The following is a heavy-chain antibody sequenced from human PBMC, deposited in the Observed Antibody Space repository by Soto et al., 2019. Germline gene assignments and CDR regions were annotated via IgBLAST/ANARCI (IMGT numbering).Heavy chain of an antibody. D-gene: IGHD3-3*01. CDR3: ARTYVLRFLEWLPYYFDY. Sequence: GASVKVSCKASGYTFTSYGISWVRQAPGQGLEWMGWISAYNGNTNYAQKLQGRVTMTTDTSTSTAYMELRSLRSDDTAVHYCARTYVLRFLEWLPYYFDYWGRGTLVTVSS. CDR1: GYTFTSYG. V-gene: IGHV1-18*01. CDR2: ISAYNGNT. J-gene: IGHJ4*02.